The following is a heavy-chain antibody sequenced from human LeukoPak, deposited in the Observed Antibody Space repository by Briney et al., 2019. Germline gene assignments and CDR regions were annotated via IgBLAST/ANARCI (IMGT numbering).Heavy chain of an antibody. CDR3: TTEDDY. CDR2: IKSKTEGGTT. CDR1: GFTFSNAW. J-gene: IGHJ4*02. V-gene: IGHV3-15*07. Sequence: TGGSLRLSCAASGFTFSNAWMNWVRQAPGKGLEWVGRIKSKTEGGTTDYAAPVKGRFTISRDDSKNTLYLQMNSLKTEDTAVYYCTTEDDYWGQGTLVTVSS.